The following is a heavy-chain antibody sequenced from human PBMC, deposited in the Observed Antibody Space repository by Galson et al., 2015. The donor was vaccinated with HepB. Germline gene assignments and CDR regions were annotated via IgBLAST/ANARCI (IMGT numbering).Heavy chain of an antibody. CDR2: INAGNGNT. CDR1: GYTFTSYA. CDR3: ARVSGYSSAAVDY. J-gene: IGHJ4*02. Sequence: SVKVSCKASGYTFTSYAMHWVRQAPGQRLEWMGWINAGNGNTKYSQKFQGRVTITRDTSASTTYMELSSLRSEDTAVYYCARVSGYSSAAVDYWGQGTLVTVSS. D-gene: IGHD6-19*01. V-gene: IGHV1-3*01.